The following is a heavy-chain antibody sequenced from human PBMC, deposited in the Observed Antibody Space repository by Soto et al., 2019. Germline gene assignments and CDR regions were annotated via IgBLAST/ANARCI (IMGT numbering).Heavy chain of an antibody. D-gene: IGHD1-7*01. Sequence: ASVKVSCKDSGYTFTSYSRHWVRQAPGQRLEWMGWINAGNGNTKYSQKFQGRVTITRDTSASTAYMELSSLRSEDTAVYYCARDRHNWNYASSDYYYGMDVWGQGTTVTVSS. CDR1: GYTFTSYS. CDR2: INAGNGNT. CDR3: ARDRHNWNYASSDYYYGMDV. V-gene: IGHV1-3*01. J-gene: IGHJ6*02.